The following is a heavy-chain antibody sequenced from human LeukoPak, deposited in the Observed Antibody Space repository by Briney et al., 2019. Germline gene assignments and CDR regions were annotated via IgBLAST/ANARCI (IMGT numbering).Heavy chain of an antibody. V-gene: IGHV3-21*01. CDR2: ISSSSSYI. D-gene: IGHD2-8*01. CDR1: GFTFSSYS. J-gene: IGHJ4*02. CDR3: AGPGYCTNGVCYQGGPGY. Sequence: GGSLRLSCAASGFTFSSYSMNWVRQAPGKGLEWVSSISSSSSYIYYADSVKGRFTISRDSAKNSLYLQMNSLRAEDTAVYYCAGPGYCTNGVCYQGGPGYWGQGTLVTVSS.